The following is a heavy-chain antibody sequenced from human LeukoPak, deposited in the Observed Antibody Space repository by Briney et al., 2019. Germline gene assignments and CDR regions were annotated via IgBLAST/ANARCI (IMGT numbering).Heavy chain of an antibody. Sequence: SETLSLTWTVAGGSISSSSYYWGWLRQPPGKGLEGIGSIYYSGSTYYNPSLKSRVTISVDTSKNQFSLKLSSVTAADTAVYYCTRYFDWLSPSSDYWGQGTLVTVSS. J-gene: IGHJ4*02. CDR2: IYYSGST. CDR1: GGSISSSSYY. V-gene: IGHV4-39*01. D-gene: IGHD3-9*01. CDR3: TRYFDWLSPSSDY.